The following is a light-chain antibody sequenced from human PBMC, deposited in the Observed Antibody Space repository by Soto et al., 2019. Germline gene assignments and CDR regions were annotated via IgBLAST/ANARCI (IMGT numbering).Light chain of an antibody. CDR1: QTFSSH. Sequence: EIVLTQSPATLSLSPGERATLSCRASQTFSSHLAWYQQKPGQAPRLLIYDASKRATGIPARFSGRGSGTDFTLTISSLEPEDFAVYYCHQYAGSPQTFGQGTKVEIK. CDR2: DAS. V-gene: IGKV3-11*01. J-gene: IGKJ1*01. CDR3: HQYAGSPQT.